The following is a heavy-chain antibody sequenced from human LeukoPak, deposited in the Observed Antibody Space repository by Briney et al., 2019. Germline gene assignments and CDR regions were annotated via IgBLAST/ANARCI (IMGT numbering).Heavy chain of an antibody. D-gene: IGHD1-26*01. J-gene: IGHJ4*02. V-gene: IGHV1-18*01. CDR3: AREDSGSSLDY. CDR2: ISTYNGNT. Sequence: ASVKVSCKASSYTFTSYVISWVRQAPGQGLEWMGWISTYNGNTNYAQKLQGRVTMTTDTSTSTAYMELRSLRSDDTAVYYCAREDSGSSLDYWGQGTPVTVSS. CDR1: SYTFTSYV.